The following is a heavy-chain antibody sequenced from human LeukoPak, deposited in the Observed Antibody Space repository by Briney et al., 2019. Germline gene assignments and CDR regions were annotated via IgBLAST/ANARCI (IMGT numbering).Heavy chain of an antibody. CDR2: ISSSSSTI. Sequence: PGGSLRLSCAASGFSLTTYSMSWVRQAPGQGLEWISYISSSSSTIYYANSVKGRFTISRDNAKNSLYPQMNGLRDEDTAVYYCAREYSSSSGRAFDIWGHGTMVTVSS. D-gene: IGHD6-6*01. CDR3: AREYSSSSGRAFDI. CDR1: GFSLTTYS. V-gene: IGHV3-48*02. J-gene: IGHJ3*02.